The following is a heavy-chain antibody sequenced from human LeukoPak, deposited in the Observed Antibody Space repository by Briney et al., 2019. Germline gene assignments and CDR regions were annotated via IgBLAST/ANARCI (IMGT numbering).Heavy chain of an antibody. CDR3: ARSLRVRGVPDYMDV. D-gene: IGHD3-10*01. CDR2: INSDGINT. Sequence: PGGSLRLSCAASGFTFSNYWMHWVRQAPGKGLVWVSRINSDGINTSYADSVKGRFTISRDNSKNTLYLQMNSLRADDTAVYYCARSLRVRGVPDYMDVWGKGTTVTISS. CDR1: GFTFSNYW. J-gene: IGHJ6*03. V-gene: IGHV3-74*01.